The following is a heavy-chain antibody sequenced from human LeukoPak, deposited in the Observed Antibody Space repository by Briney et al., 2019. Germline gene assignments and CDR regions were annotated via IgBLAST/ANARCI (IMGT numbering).Heavy chain of an antibody. Sequence: SETLSLTCTVSGGSISSYYWIWIRQPPGKGLEWIGYIHYSGSTNYNPSLKSRVTMSVDTSKNQFSLKLTSVTAADTAVYYCARDRLDFYYYYGMDVWGQGTTVTVSS. J-gene: IGHJ6*02. D-gene: IGHD6-25*01. CDR1: GGSISSYY. CDR2: IHYSGST. V-gene: IGHV4-59*01. CDR3: ARDRLDFYYYYGMDV.